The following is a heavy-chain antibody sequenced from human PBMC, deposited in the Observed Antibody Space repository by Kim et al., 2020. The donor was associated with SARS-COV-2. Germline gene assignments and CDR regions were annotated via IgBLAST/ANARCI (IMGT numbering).Heavy chain of an antibody. D-gene: IGHD6-19*01. J-gene: IGHJ4*02. V-gene: IGHV1-3*01. CDR3: AREYSSGWYVDY. Sequence: KCSPKFQGRVTFTRDTSATTAYLELSSLRSEDTAVYYCAREYSSGWYVDYWGQGTLVAVSS.